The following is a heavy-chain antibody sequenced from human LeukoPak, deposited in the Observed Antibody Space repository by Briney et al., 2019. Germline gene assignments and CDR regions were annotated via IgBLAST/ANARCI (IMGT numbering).Heavy chain of an antibody. V-gene: IGHV3-23*01. Sequence: GGSLRLSCAASGFTSNSYAMSWVRQAPGKGLEWVSGIFGSDGSAHYADSVKGRFTISRDNSKNTVYLQMDSLRVEDTAVYYCGKTTTGYSSGRYPGWPVDYWGQGTLVTVSS. CDR2: IFGSDGSA. J-gene: IGHJ4*02. CDR1: GFTSNSYA. D-gene: IGHD6-19*01. CDR3: GKTTTGYSSGRYPGWPVDY.